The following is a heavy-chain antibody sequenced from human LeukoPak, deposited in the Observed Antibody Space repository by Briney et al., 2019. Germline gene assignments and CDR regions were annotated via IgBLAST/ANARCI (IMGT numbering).Heavy chain of an antibody. CDR3: ARLYYYDSSGYYLGFDY. Sequence: RGSGPTLVNPTQTLTLTCTFSGFSLSTSGMCVSWVRQPPGKAPEWLALIDWDDDKYYSTSLKTRLTISKDTSKNQVVLTMTNMDPVDTATYYCARLYYYDSSGYYLGFDYWGQGTLVTVSS. CDR2: IDWDDDK. D-gene: IGHD3-22*01. J-gene: IGHJ4*02. CDR1: GFSLSTSGMC. V-gene: IGHV2-70*20.